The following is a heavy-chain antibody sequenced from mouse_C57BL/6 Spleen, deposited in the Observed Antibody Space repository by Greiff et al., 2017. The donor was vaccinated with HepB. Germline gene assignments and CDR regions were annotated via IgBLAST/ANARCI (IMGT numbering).Heavy chain of an antibody. J-gene: IGHJ1*03. CDR1: GFTFSSYG. CDR2: ISSGGSYT. Sequence: EVQLVESGGDLVKPGGSLKLSCAASGFTFSSYGMSWVRQTPDKRLEWVATISSGGSYTYYPDSVKGRFPISRDHAKKTLYLQMSSLKSEDTALYYCARQTYYYGSSYGYFDVWGTGTTVTVSS. CDR3: ARQTYYYGSSYGYFDV. V-gene: IGHV5-6*01. D-gene: IGHD1-1*01.